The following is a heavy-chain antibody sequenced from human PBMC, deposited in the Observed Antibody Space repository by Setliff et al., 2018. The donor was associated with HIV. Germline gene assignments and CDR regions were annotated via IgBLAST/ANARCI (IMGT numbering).Heavy chain of an antibody. CDR1: GYSISSGYY. J-gene: IGHJ4*02. Sequence: ETLSLTCTVSGYSISSGYYWTWIRQSPGRGLEWIGHVSSSGSTNYNPSLESRLIISIDTSKNQFSLYLQMNSLRAEDTALYYCAKDDYWGQGTLVTVSS. CDR3: AKDDY. V-gene: IGHV4-61*01. CDR2: VSSSGST.